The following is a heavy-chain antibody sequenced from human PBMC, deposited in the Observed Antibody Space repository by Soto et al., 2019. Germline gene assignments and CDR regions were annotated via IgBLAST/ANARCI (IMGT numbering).Heavy chain of an antibody. CDR3: ARGIGYCSCINCYSSRRLRFDS. CDR1: GGSFSGYY. D-gene: IGHD2-2*01. V-gene: IGHV4-34*01. Sequence: QVQLQQWGAGLLKPSETLSLTCAVYGGSFSGYYWTWIRQPPEKGLEWIGEVNHSGTTYYNPSLKTRVTISVHTPKNQFSLKMSSVTAADTAVYYCARGIGYCSCINCYSSRRLRFDSWGQGTLVTVSS. CDR2: VNHSGTT. J-gene: IGHJ4*02.